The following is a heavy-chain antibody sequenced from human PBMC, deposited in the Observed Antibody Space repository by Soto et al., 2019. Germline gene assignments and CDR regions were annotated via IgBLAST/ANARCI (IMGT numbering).Heavy chain of an antibody. V-gene: IGHV4-30-2*01. D-gene: IGHD3-3*01. Sequence: QLQLQESGSGLVKPSQTLSLTCAVSGGSINSGGYSWSWIRQPPGKGLEWIGYISYSGSTYYNPSLKSRVTISVDRSKNQFSLKLSSVTAADTAVYYCVTHRRFLEWYYFDYWGQGTLVTVSS. CDR1: GGSINSGGYS. CDR2: ISYSGST. J-gene: IGHJ4*02. CDR3: VTHRRFLEWYYFDY.